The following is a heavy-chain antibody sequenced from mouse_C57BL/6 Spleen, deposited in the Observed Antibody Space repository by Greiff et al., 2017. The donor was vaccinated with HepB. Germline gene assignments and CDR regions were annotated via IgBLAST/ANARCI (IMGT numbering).Heavy chain of an antibody. D-gene: IGHD1-1*01. Sequence: EVKLVESGGGLVQPGGSLSLSCAASGFTFTDYYMSWVRQPPGKALEWLGFIRNKANGYTTEYSASVKGRFTISRDTSQSILYLQMNALRAEDSATYYCARYPDYGRSRPYWCVDVWGTETTVTVPS. J-gene: IGHJ1*03. V-gene: IGHV7-3*01. CDR1: GFTFTDYY. CDR2: IRNKANGYTT. CDR3: ARYPDYGRSRPYWCVDV.